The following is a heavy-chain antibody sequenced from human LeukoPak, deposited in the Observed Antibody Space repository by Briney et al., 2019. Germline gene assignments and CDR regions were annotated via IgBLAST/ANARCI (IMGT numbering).Heavy chain of an antibody. CDR2: ISGSGGST. V-gene: IGHV3-23*01. J-gene: IGHJ5*02. CDR1: GFTFSNYA. D-gene: IGHD6-13*01. CDR3: AKGISGSSWFNWFDP. Sequence: GGSLRLSCAASGFTFSNYAMSWVRQAPGKGLEWVSAISGSGGSTYYADSVRGRFTISRDNSKNTLYLQMNSLRAEDTAVYYCAKGISGSSWFNWFDPWGQGTLVTVSS.